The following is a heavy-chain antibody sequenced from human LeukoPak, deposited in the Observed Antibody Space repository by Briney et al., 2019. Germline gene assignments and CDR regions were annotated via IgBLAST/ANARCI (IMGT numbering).Heavy chain of an antibody. CDR3: ATPPSPGYNWNEKQV. V-gene: IGHV1-24*01. CDR1: GYTLTELS. CDR2: FDPEDGET. Sequence: GASVKVSCKVSGYTLTELSMHWVRQAPGKGLEWMGGFDPEDGETIYAQKFQGRVTMTEDTSTDTAYMELSSLRSEDTAVYYCATPPSPGYNWNEKQVWGQGTMVTVSS. D-gene: IGHD1-20*01. J-gene: IGHJ3*01.